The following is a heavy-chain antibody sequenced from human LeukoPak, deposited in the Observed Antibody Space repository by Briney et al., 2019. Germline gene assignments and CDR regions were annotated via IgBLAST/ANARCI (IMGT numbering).Heavy chain of an antibody. Sequence: GGSLRLSCAASGFTFSSYSMNWVRQAPGQGLEWVSSISTSSRYIYYADSVQGRFTISRDNAKNSLYLQMNSLRAEDTAVYYCARDDYGPHYMDVWGKGTTVTVSS. D-gene: IGHD4-17*01. CDR1: GFTFSSYS. CDR3: ARDDYGPHYMDV. J-gene: IGHJ6*03. V-gene: IGHV3-21*01. CDR2: ISTSSRYI.